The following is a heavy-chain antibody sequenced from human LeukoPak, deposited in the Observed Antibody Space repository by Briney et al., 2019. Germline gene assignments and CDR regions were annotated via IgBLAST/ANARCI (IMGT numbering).Heavy chain of an antibody. CDR1: GVSMCSFY. D-gene: IGHD6-13*01. Sequence: SETLSLTCTVSGVSMCSFYWSWIGPPPGGGRECCGYIFYSGSTNYNPSLKSRVTISVDTSKNKFSLRLSSVAAAETAVYYCTRAPSSSWYFSGYWYFDLWGRGTLDTVSS. J-gene: IGHJ2*01. CDR3: TRAPSSSWYFSGYWYFDL. V-gene: IGHV4-59*01. CDR2: IFYSGST.